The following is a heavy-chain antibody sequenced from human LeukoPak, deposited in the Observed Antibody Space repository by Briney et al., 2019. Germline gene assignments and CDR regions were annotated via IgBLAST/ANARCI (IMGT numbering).Heavy chain of an antibody. CDR2: IYPGDSDT. D-gene: IGHD6-13*01. CDR3: AGQREVIAAVVYNWSDP. CDR1: GYSFTSYW. V-gene: IGHV5-51*01. Sequence: GESLKISCKGSGYSFTSYWIGWVRQMPGKGLEWMGIIYPGDSDTRYSPSFQGQVTISADKSISTAYLQWSSLKASDTAMYYCAGQREVIAAVVYNWSDPGGQGTLVTVSS. J-gene: IGHJ5*02.